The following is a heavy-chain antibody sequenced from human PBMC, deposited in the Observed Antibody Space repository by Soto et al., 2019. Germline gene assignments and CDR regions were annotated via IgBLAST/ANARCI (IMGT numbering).Heavy chain of an antibody. V-gene: IGHV4-34*01. J-gene: IGHJ6*02. D-gene: IGHD3-10*01. Sequence: PSETLSLTCAVYGGSFSGYYWSWIRQPPGKGLEWIGEINHSGSTNYNPSLKSRVTISVDTSKNQFSLKLSSVTAADTAVYYCARGPDPRITMVRGVIINRNYYYGMDVWGQGTTVTVSS. CDR1: GGSFSGYY. CDR2: INHSGST. CDR3: ARGPDPRITMVRGVIINRNYYYGMDV.